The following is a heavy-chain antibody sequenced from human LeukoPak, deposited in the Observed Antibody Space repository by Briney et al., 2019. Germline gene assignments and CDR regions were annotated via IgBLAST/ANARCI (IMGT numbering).Heavy chain of an antibody. CDR2: VYNSGST. Sequence: SETLSLTCTVSGGSISSGGYCWSWIRQPAGKGLEWIGRVYNSGSTNYNPSLKSRVTISIDTSKNQFSLNLTSVTAADTAVYYCARAHGDYSETHYWGQGTLLTVSS. D-gene: IGHD4-17*01. CDR1: GGSISSGGYC. CDR3: ARAHGDYSETHY. V-gene: IGHV4-61*02. J-gene: IGHJ4*02.